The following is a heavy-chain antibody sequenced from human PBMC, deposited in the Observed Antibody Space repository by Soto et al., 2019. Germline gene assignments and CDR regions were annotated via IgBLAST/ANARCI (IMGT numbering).Heavy chain of an antibody. CDR3: ERLQYNFDY. V-gene: IGHV4-59*08. CDR2: IXXXARX. CDR1: GGSISSYY. Sequence: TXXTLSLTCTVSGGSISSYYWSWIRQPPGXXXXXXXXIXXXARXXSTXXXXXXXKXXADXXXNKSSLKLRYVTEADTAVYYCERLQYNFDYWGQGTLVTVSS. D-gene: IGHD1-1*01. J-gene: IGHJ4*02.